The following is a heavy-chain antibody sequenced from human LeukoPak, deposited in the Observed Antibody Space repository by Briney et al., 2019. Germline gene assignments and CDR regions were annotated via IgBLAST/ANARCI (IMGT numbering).Heavy chain of an antibody. CDR2: IWYDGSNK. D-gene: IGHD1-26*01. CDR1: GFTFSDYG. V-gene: IGHV3-33*01. CDR3: ARASGSYDY. J-gene: IGHJ4*02. Sequence: GGSLRLSCAASGFTFSDYGMHWVRQAPGKGLEWVAVIWYDGSNKYYADSVKGRFTISRDKSKNTMYLQMNSLRAEDTAVYYCARASGSYDYWGQGTLVTVSS.